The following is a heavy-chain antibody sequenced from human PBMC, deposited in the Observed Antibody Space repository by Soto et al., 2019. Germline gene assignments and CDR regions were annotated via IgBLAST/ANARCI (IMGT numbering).Heavy chain of an antibody. J-gene: IGHJ4*02. CDR3: ARDYRNSVYDYPRVEY. D-gene: IGHD5-12*01. CDR2: ISNSNGNI. Sequence: QVQLVQSGAEVKKPGASVKVSCKASGYTFANFGVTWVRQAPGQGLEWLGWISNSNGNIEYAQKLQGRVTMTSDTSTDTAYMELRNLRSDDTAVFYCARDYRNSVYDYPRVEYWGQGTLITVSS. CDR1: GYTFANFG. V-gene: IGHV1-18*01.